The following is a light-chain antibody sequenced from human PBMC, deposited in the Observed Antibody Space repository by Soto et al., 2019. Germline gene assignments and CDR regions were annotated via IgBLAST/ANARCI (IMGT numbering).Light chain of an antibody. Sequence: QSVLTQPASVSGSPGQSITISCTGTSSDVGAYNYVSWYRQHPGKGPELIIYKVTDRPSGVSSRSSGSKSGNTASLTISGLQAEDEADYYCSSYTTSSTWVFGGGTKLTVL. CDR3: SSYTTSSTWV. CDR1: SSDVGAYNY. J-gene: IGLJ3*02. CDR2: KVT. V-gene: IGLV2-14*01.